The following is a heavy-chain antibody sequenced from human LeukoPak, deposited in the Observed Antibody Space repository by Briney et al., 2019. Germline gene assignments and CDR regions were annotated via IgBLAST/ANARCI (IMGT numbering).Heavy chain of an antibody. V-gene: IGHV1-18*01. CDR1: GYTFTSYG. J-gene: IGHJ4*02. CDR3: ARDSDDSSGYPIYGPSY. CDR2: ISAYNGNT. Sequence: GASVKVSCKASGYTFTSYGISWVRQAPGQGLEWMGWISAYNGNTNYAQKLQGRGTMTTDTSTSTAYMDLRSLRSDDTAVYYCARDSDDSSGYPIYGPSYWGQGTLVSVSS. D-gene: IGHD3-22*01.